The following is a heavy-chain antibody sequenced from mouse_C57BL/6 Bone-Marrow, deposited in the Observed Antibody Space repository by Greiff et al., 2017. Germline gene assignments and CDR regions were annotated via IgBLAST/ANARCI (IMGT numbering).Heavy chain of an antibody. D-gene: IGHD1-1*01. CDR2: ISSGGSYT. CDR3: ATYYYGSSYDWYFDV. CDR1: GFTFSSYG. J-gene: IGHJ1*03. Sequence: EVMLVESGGDLVKPGGSLKLSCAASGFTFSSYGMSWVRQTPDKRLEWVATISSGGSYTSYPDSVKGRFTISRDNAKNTLYLQMSSLKSEDTAMYYCATYYYGSSYDWYFDVWGTGTTVTVSS. V-gene: IGHV5-6*01.